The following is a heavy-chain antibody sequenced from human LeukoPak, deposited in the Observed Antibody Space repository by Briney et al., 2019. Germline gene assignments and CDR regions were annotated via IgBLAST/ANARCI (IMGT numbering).Heavy chain of an antibody. CDR1: GFTFSSYS. CDR3: ASQIAYYYDSSGYYRS. V-gene: IGHV3-48*04. Sequence: PGGSLRLSCAASGFTFSSYSMNWVRQAPGKGLEWLSYTSGSAGTRYYADSVKGRFTISRDNAKNSLYLQKNSLRAEDTAVYYCASQIAYYYDSSGYYRSWGQGTLVTVSS. J-gene: IGHJ4*02. CDR2: TSGSAGTR. D-gene: IGHD3-22*01.